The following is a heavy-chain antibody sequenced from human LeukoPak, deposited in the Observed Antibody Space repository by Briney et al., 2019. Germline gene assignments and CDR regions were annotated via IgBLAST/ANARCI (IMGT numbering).Heavy chain of an antibody. J-gene: IGHJ4*02. V-gene: IGHV4-59*01. D-gene: IGHD6-13*01. CDR2: IYYSGST. CDR1: GGSISSYY. CDR3: ASVQQQLVIY. Sequence: PSETLSLTCTVSGGSISSYYWNWIRQPPGKGLEWIGYIYYSGSTNYNPSLKSRVTISVDTSKNQFSLKLSSVTAADTAVYYCASVQQQLVIYWGQGTLVTVSS.